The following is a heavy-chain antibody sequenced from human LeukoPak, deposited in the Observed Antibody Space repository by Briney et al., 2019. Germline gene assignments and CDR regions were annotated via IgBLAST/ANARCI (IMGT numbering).Heavy chain of an antibody. D-gene: IGHD2-15*01. V-gene: IGHV7-4-1*02. CDR2: INTNTGNP. J-gene: IGHJ5*02. CDR1: GYTFTSYD. Sequence: VASVKVSCKASGYTFTSYDINWVRQAPGQGLEWMGWINTNTGNPTYAQGFTGRFVFSLDTSVSTAYLQISSLKAEDTAVYYCARGSDCSGGSCYSDNWFDPWGQGTLVTVSS. CDR3: ARGSDCSGGSCYSDNWFDP.